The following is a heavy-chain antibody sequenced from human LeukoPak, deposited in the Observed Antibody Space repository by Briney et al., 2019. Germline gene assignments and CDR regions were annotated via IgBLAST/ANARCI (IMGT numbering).Heavy chain of an antibody. V-gene: IGHV4-59*08. J-gene: IGHJ4*02. Sequence: SETLSLTCTVSGGSISSYYWSWIRQPPGKGLEWIGYIYYSGSTNYNPSLKSRVTISEDTSKNQFSLRLSSVTAADTAVYYCARAGYGDSDFDYWGQGTLVTVSS. CDR3: ARAGYGDSDFDY. CDR1: GGSISSYY. D-gene: IGHD4-17*01. CDR2: IYYSGST.